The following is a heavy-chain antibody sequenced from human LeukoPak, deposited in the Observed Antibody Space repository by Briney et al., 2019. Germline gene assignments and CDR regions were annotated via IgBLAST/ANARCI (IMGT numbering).Heavy chain of an antibody. CDR2: INHSGST. J-gene: IGHJ5*02. Sequence: SETLSLTCAVYGGSFSGYYWSWIRQPPGKGLEWIGEINHSGSTNYNPSLKSRVTISVDTSKNQFSLKLSSVTAADTAVYYCARHRRYDILTGRNRYNWFDPWGQGTLATVSS. CDR3: ARHRRYDILTGRNRYNWFDP. V-gene: IGHV4-34*01. CDR1: GGSFSGYY. D-gene: IGHD3-9*01.